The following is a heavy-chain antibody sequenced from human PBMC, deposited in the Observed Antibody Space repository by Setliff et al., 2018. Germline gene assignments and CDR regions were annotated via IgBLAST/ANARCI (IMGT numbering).Heavy chain of an antibody. CDR2: IFHTGAA. CDR3: ARGKIRITMIVVPTGGAFDI. D-gene: IGHD3-22*01. V-gene: IGHV4-38-2*02. J-gene: IGHJ3*02. Sequence: PSETLSLTCTVSGYSISSGHYWGWIRQSPGKGLDWIGSIFHTGAAYYNPSLESRVTISVDTSKNQFSLKLSSVTAADTAVYYCARGKIRITMIVVPTGGAFDIWGQGTTVTVSS. CDR1: GYSISSGHY.